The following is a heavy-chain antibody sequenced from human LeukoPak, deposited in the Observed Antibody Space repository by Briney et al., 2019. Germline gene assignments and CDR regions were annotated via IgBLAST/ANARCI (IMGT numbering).Heavy chain of an antibody. CDR1: GASINNFY. D-gene: IGHD5-24*01. V-gene: IGHV4-34*01. CDR3: ARGAQRRWLQPRSYYFDY. J-gene: IGHJ4*02. CDR2: INHSGST. Sequence: SETLSLTCTVSGASINNFYWSWIRQPPGKGLEWIGEINHSGSTNYNPSLKSRVTISVDTSKNQFSLKLSSVTAADTAVYYCARGAQRRWLQPRSYYFDYWGQGTLVTVSS.